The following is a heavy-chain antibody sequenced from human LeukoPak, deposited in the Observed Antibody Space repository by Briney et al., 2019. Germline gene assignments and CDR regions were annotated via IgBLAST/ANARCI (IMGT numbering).Heavy chain of an antibody. CDR3: ARGGSQTQYYYDSSGYYKRPGRPFDY. CDR1: GGSFSGYY. V-gene: IGHV4-34*01. D-gene: IGHD3-22*01. Sequence: PSETLSLTCAVYGGSFSGYYWSWIRQPPGEGLEWIGEINHSGSTNYNPSLKSRVTISVDTSKNQFSLKLSSVTAADTAVYYCARGGSQTQYYYDSSGYYKRPGRPFDYWGQGTLVTVSS. CDR2: INHSGST. J-gene: IGHJ4*02.